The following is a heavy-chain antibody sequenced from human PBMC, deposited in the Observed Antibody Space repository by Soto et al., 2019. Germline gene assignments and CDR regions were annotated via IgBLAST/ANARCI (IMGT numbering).Heavy chain of an antibody. V-gene: IGHV1-46*01. CDR2: INPSGGST. D-gene: IGHD6-13*01. CDR1: GYTFTSYY. CDR3: ARDLVRVAAAGTGGYYYYGMDV. Sequence: QVQLVQSGAEVKKPGASVKVSCKASGYTFTSYYMHWVRQAPGQGLEWMGIINPSGGSTSYAQKFQGRVTMTRDTSTSTVYMELSSLRSEETAVYYCARDLVRVAAAGTGGYYYYGMDVWGQGTTVTVSS. J-gene: IGHJ6*02.